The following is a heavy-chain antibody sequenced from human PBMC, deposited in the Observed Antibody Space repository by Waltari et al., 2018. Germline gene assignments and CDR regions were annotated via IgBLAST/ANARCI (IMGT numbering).Heavy chain of an antibody. D-gene: IGHD2-2*01. J-gene: IGHJ1*01. V-gene: IGHV3-23*01. CDR1: GFTFGNFA. Sequence: LESGGGLVQPGGSLKLSCAAYGFTFGNFAINWVRQAPGKGREWVSVISGSSAAIHYADSLKGRFTVSRDNSNNTLYLQMNRLTADDTAIYYCAKAPYQLPYLESWGRGTLVTVSS. CDR2: ISGSSAAI. CDR3: AKAPYQLPYLES.